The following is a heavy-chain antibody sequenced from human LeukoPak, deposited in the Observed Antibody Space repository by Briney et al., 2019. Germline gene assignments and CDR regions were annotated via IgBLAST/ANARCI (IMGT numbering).Heavy chain of an antibody. J-gene: IGHJ4*02. CDR2: IYYSGST. Sequence: SETLSLTCTVSGGSISSYYWSWIRQPPGKGLEWIGYIYYSGSTNYNPSLKSRVTISVDTSKNQFSLKLSSVTAADTAVYYCALGDYGGNDYFGYWGQGTLVTVSS. V-gene: IGHV4-59*01. CDR1: GGSISSYY. CDR3: ALGDYGGNDYFGY. D-gene: IGHD3-16*01.